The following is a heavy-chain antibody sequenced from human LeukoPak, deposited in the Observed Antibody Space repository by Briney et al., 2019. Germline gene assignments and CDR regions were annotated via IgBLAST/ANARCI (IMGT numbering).Heavy chain of an antibody. Sequence: PGRSLRLSCTASGFTFGDYAMSWVRQAPGKGLEWVSYISRSGSTIDYGDSVKGRFAISRDNAKNSLYLQMNSLRAEDTAVYYCARELEGSGFDPWGQGTLVTVSS. J-gene: IGHJ5*02. CDR3: ARELEGSGFDP. D-gene: IGHD6-19*01. V-gene: IGHV3-48*03. CDR1: GFTFGDYA. CDR2: ISRSGSTI.